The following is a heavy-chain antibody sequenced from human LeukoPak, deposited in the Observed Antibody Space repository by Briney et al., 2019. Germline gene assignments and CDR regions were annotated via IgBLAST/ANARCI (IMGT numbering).Heavy chain of an antibody. Sequence: GGSLRLSCAASGFTFSSYSMNWVRQAPGKGLEWVANIKQDGSEKYYVDSVKGRFTISRDNAKNSLYLQMNSLRAEDTAVYYCASTRWFGELLPWGQGTLVTVSS. CDR1: GFTFSSYS. CDR3: ASTRWFGELLP. CDR2: IKQDGSEK. V-gene: IGHV3-7*01. J-gene: IGHJ4*02. D-gene: IGHD3-10*01.